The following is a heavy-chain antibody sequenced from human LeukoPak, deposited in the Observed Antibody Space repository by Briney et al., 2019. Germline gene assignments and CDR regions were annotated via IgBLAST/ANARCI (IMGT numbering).Heavy chain of an antibody. CDR2: ISSSGSII. CDR1: GFTFSDYY. J-gene: IGHJ3*02. Sequence: PGWALRLSCAASGFTFSDYYMSWIRQAPGQGLEWVSYISSSGSIIYYADSVKGRFTIYRDSAKNSLYLQMNSLRAEDTAVYSCARGRDGYNSGAFDIWGQGTMVTVSS. CDR3: ARGRDGYNSGAFDI. D-gene: IGHD5-24*01. V-gene: IGHV3-11*04.